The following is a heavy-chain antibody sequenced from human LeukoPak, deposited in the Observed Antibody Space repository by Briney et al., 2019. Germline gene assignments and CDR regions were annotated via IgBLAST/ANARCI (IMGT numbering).Heavy chain of an antibody. Sequence: GGSLRLSCAASGFTFSSYAMSWVRQAPGKGLEWVSAISGSAGSTYYADSVKGRFTISRDNSKNTLYLQMNSLRAEDTAVYYCAKDLAGRYSSGWYYFDYWGQGTLVTVSS. J-gene: IGHJ4*02. CDR1: GFTFSSYA. CDR3: AKDLAGRYSSGWYYFDY. D-gene: IGHD6-19*01. CDR2: ISGSAGST. V-gene: IGHV3-23*01.